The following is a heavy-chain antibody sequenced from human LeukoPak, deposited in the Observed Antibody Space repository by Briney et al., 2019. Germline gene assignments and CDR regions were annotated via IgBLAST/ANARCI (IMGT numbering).Heavy chain of an antibody. V-gene: IGHV1-18*01. CDR2: ISAYNGNT. D-gene: IGHD6-13*01. CDR1: GYTFSNYD. Sequence: ASVKVSCRASGYTFSNYDIGWVRQAPGQGLEWMGWISAYNGNTNYPQKLQGRVTMTTDTSTSTAYMELRSLRSDDTAVYYCARDAVAIAAANWFDPWGQGTLVTVSS. J-gene: IGHJ5*02. CDR3: ARDAVAIAAANWFDP.